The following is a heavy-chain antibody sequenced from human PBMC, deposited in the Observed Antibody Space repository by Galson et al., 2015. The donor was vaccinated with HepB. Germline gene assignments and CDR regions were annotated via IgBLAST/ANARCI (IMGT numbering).Heavy chain of an antibody. V-gene: IGHV1-69*02. J-gene: IGHJ4*02. D-gene: IGHD5-18*01. CDR1: GGTFNSYT. CDR3: ASGVNGFSDGHRPYDY. Sequence: SVKVSCKASGGTFNSYTLSWVRQAPGQGLEWMGRIIPILGIANYAQKFQGRVTITADKSTSTAYMELSSLKSEDTAVYFCASGVNGFSDGHRPYDYWGQGTLLTVSS. CDR2: IIPILGIA.